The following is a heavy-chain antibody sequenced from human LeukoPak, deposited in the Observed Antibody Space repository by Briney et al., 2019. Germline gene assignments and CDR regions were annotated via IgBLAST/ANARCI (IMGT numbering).Heavy chain of an antibody. CDR2: IHSSGGT. V-gene: IGHV4-4*09. Sequence: SETLSLTCSVSGVSISGYYWDWIRQPPGKELEWIGYIHSSGGTHYNPSLESRVTLLVAPSKNQFSLKLASVTAADTAVYYCARHHRSGDGGPYFDYWGQGTLVTVSS. CDR3: ARHHRSGDGGPYFDY. J-gene: IGHJ4*02. CDR1: GVSISGYY. D-gene: IGHD3-22*01.